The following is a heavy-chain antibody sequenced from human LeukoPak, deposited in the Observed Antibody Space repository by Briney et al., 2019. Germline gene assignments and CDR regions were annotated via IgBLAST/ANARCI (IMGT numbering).Heavy chain of an antibody. Sequence: SETLSLTCTVSGGAISSSSYYWGWIRQPPGKGLELSGSIYESGSTSYNPSLKSRVTISVAPSKNQSPLNLTSVTAAAPAVYYCATRRGGYPDYWGQGTLVTVSS. V-gene: IGHV4-39*01. CDR3: ATRRGGYPDY. J-gene: IGHJ4*02. D-gene: IGHD1-26*01. CDR2: IYESGST. CDR1: GGAISSSSYY.